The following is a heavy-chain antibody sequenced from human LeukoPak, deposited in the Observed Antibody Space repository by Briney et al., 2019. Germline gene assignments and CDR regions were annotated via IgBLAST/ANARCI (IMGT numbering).Heavy chain of an antibody. CDR2: ISAYNGNT. J-gene: IGHJ6*03. CDR1: GYTFTIYG. V-gene: IGHV1-18*01. Sequence: ASVKVSFKASGYTFTIYGISWVRQAPGQGLEWMGWISAYNGNTNYAQKLQGRVTMTTDTSTSTAYMELRSLRSDDTAVYYCARDRYCSSTSCYDYYYYYYMDVWGKGTTVTVSS. CDR3: ARDRYCSSTSCYDYYYYYYMDV. D-gene: IGHD2-2*01.